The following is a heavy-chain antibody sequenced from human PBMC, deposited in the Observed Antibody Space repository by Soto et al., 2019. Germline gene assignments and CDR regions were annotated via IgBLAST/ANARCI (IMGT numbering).Heavy chain of an antibody. CDR2: IIPIFGTA. V-gene: IGHV1-69*12. CDR3: ARGKGGYGPFNRGMDV. J-gene: IGHJ6*02. CDR1: GGTFSSYA. Sequence: QVQLVQSGAEVKKPGSSEKLSCKASGGTFSSYAISWVRQAPGQGLEWMGGIIPIFGTANYAQKFQGRVTITADESTSTAYMELSSLRSEDTAVYYCARGKGGYGPFNRGMDVWGQGTTVTVSS. D-gene: IGHD5-12*01.